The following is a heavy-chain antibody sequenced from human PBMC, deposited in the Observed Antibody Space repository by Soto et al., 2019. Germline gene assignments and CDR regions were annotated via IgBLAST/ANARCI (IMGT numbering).Heavy chain of an antibody. CDR3: AKVRRHAFEI. CDR1: GVSINSGDYY. Sequence: QVQLQESGPGLVKPSQTLSLNCSVSGVSINSGDYYWSWIRQHAGQGLEWIGYIFYSGTTFYNPSLKSRVTISIDASKNQFSLEMSSVTAADTAVYYCAKVRRHAFEIRGQGTMVTVSS. V-gene: IGHV4-31*03. CDR2: IFYSGTT. J-gene: IGHJ3*02.